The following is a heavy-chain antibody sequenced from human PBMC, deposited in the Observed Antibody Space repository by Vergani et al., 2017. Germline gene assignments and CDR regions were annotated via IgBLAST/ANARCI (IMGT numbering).Heavy chain of an antibody. CDR3: AGDTHSCQRSDR. V-gene: IGHV4-59*02. J-gene: IGHJ5*02. D-gene: IGHD2-2*01. CDR1: GVSVTDYN. CDR2: LSTTGAA. Sequence: QAQLQESGPGLVKPSETLSLTCHVFGVSVTDYNCNWIRQAPGKGLEWIGSLSTTGAATHASHTPSLKSRVSISVDTSKSHFSLRLTSVTAADSAIYYCAGDTHSCQRSDRWGQGLLVSVSS.